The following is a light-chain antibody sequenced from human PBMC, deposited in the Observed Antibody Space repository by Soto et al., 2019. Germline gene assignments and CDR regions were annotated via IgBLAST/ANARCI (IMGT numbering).Light chain of an antibody. CDR1: QSVXXXX. CDR2: GAS. V-gene: IGKV3-20*01. Sequence: EIVLTQSPGTLSLSPGERATLSCRASQSVXXXXXAWYQQKPGQAPRLLIYGASSRATGIPDRFSGSGSGTDFXXXXXXXXXXXFAVYYCQQYGSSPPYTFGQGTKLEIK. CDR3: QQYGSSPPYT. J-gene: IGKJ2*01.